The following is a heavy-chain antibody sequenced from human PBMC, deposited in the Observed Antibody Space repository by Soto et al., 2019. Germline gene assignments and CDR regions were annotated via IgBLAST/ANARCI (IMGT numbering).Heavy chain of an antibody. V-gene: IGHV1-58*01. D-gene: IGHD1-7*01. J-gene: IGHJ5*02. Sequence: QMQLVQSGPEVKKPGTSVKVSCKASGFTFTSSAVQWVRQARGQRLEWIGWIVVGSGNTNYAQKFQERVTITRDMSTSTAYMELSSLRSEDTAVYYCAAEFITGTTGGPWGQGTLVIVSS. CDR3: AAEFITGTTGGP. CDR1: GFTFTSSA. CDR2: IVVGSGNT.